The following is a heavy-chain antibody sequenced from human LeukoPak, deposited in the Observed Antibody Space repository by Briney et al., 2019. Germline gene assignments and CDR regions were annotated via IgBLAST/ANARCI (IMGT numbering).Heavy chain of an antibody. V-gene: IGHV4-61*02. CDR1: GGSISSGSYY. J-gene: IGHJ6*02. CDR2: IYTSGST. D-gene: IGHD3/OR15-3a*01. CDR3: AREAPLLDRNYYGMDV. Sequence: SETLSLTCTVSGGSISSGSYYWSWIRQPAGTGLEWIGRIYTSGSTNYNPSLKSRVTISVDTSKNQFSLKLSSVTAADTAVYYCAREAPLLDRNYYGMDVWGQGTTVTVSS.